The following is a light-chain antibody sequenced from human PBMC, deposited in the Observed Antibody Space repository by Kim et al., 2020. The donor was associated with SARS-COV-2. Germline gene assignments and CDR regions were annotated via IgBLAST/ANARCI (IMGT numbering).Light chain of an antibody. V-gene: IGKV4-1*01. CDR1: QSVLYSANNKNY. J-gene: IGKJ4*01. Sequence: RATINCKSSQSVLYSANNKNYLAWYQQKPGQPPKLLIYWASTRESGVPDRFSGSGSGTDFTLTISSLQAEDVAVYYCQQYYSTPLTFGGGTKLEI. CDR2: WAS. CDR3: QQYYSTPLT.